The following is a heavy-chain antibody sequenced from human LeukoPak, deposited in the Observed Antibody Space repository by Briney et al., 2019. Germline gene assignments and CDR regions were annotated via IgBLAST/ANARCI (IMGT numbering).Heavy chain of an antibody. D-gene: IGHD7-27*01. CDR3: AKAQLGVYYYYMDV. V-gene: IGHV3-23*01. CDR2: ISGSGGST. CDR1: GFTFSCYA. Sequence: GGSLRLSCAASGFTFSCYAMSWVRQAPGKGLEWVSAISGSGGSTYYADSVKGRFTISRDNSKNTLYLQMNSLRAEDTAVYYCAKAQLGVYYYYMDVWGKGTTVTVSS. J-gene: IGHJ6*03.